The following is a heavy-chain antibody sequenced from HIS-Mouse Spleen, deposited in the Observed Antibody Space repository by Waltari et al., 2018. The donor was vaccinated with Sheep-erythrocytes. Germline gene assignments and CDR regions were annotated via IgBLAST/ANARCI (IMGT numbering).Heavy chain of an antibody. D-gene: IGHD6-6*01. CDR3: ARWYSSSSGGLYYFDY. J-gene: IGHJ4*02. CDR1: GGSFSGYS. CDR2: INHSGST. V-gene: IGHV4-34*01. Sequence: QVQLQQWGAGLLKPSETLSLTCAVYGGSFSGYSWRWIRQPPGKGLEWIGEINHSGSTNYNPSLKSRVTISVDTSKNQFSLKLSSVTAADTAVYYCARWYSSSSGGLYYFDYWGQGTLVTVSS.